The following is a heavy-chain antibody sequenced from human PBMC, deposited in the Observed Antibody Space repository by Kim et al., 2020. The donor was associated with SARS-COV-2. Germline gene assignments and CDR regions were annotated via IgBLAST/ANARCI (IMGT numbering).Heavy chain of an antibody. V-gene: IGHV4-31*01. Sequence: SWSTYYNPSLKCLVTISVDTSKNQFSPKLSSVTAAETAVYYCARDDAFDIWGQGTMVTVSS. J-gene: IGHJ3*02. CDR3: ARDDAFDI. CDR2: SWST.